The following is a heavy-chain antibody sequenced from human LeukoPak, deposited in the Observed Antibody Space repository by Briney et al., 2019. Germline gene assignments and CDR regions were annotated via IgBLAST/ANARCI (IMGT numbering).Heavy chain of an antibody. CDR3: ATDPGEWEPI. D-gene: IGHD1-26*01. CDR1: GFTFISYG. V-gene: IGHV3-30*02. CDR2: IRYDGSNK. J-gene: IGHJ3*02. Sequence: GGSLRLSCAASGFTFISYGMHWVRQAPGKGLEWVAFIRYDGSNKYYADSVKGRFTTSRDNSKNTLYLQMNSPKIEDTAVYYCATDPGEWEPIWGQGTMVTVSS.